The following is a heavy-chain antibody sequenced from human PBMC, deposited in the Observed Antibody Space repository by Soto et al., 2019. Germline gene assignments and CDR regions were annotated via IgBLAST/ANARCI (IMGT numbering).Heavy chain of an antibody. V-gene: IGHV1-69*01. J-gene: IGHJ6*02. CDR2: IIPILEAT. Sequence: QVQLVQSGAEVRQPGSSVKVSCRASGGTFSDFTVTWVRQAPGQGLEWMGGIIPILEATKYAQTCKDRVTFTADESTSTVFMELSSLRSEDTAVYFCATSYCGNECQPNRAFYYFGWDVWGQGTTVTVSS. D-gene: IGHD2-21*01. CDR1: GGTFSDFT. CDR3: ATSYCGNECQPNRAFYYFGWDV.